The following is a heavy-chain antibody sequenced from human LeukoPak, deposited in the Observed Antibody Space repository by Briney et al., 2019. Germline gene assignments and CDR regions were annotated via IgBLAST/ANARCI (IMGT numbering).Heavy chain of an antibody. CDR1: GGSISSYY. J-gene: IGHJ6*03. V-gene: IGHV4-59*01. CDR3: ARDLRFGEREYYYYYMDV. Sequence: SETLSLTCTVSGGSISSYYWSWIRQPPGKGLEWIGYVYYSGSTNYNPSLKSRVTISVDTSKNQFSLKLSSVTAADTAVYYRARDLRFGEREYYYYYMDVWGKGTTVTVSS. D-gene: IGHD3-10*01. CDR2: VYYSGST.